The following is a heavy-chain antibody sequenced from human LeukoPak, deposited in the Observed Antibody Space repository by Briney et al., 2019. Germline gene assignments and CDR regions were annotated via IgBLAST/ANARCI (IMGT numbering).Heavy chain of an antibody. V-gene: IGHV1-18*01. Sequence: ASVKVSCKASGYTFTSYGISWVRQAPGHGLEWLGWISGHNGNTNYAQKLQDRGTMTTDTSTSTAYMELRSLRFDDTAVYYCARDFAWGSGGAPIDDNWLDPWGQGTLVTVSS. D-gene: IGHD7-27*01. CDR3: ARDFAWGSGGAPIDDNWLDP. CDR1: GYTFTSYG. J-gene: IGHJ5*02. CDR2: ISGHNGNT.